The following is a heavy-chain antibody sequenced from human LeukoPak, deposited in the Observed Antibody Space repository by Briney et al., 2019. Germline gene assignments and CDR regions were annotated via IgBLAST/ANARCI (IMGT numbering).Heavy chain of an antibody. CDR3: ARVYYYDSSGYYRDAFDI. J-gene: IGHJ3*02. D-gene: IGHD3-22*01. Sequence: KPGGSLRLSCAASGFTFSSYSMNWVRQAPGKGLEWVSSISSSSSYIYYADSVKGRFTISRDNAKNSLYLQMNSLRAEDTAVYYCARVYYYDSSGYYRDAFDIWGQGTMVTVSS. CDR1: GFTFSSYS. CDR2: ISSSSSYI. V-gene: IGHV3-21*01.